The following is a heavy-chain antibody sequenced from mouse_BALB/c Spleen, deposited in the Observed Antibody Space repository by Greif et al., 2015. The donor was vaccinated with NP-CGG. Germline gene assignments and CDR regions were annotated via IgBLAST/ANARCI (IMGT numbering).Heavy chain of an antibody. V-gene: IGHV7-3*02. D-gene: IGHD1-1*01. CDR2: IRNKANGYTT. Sequence: EVKVVESGGGLVQPGGSLRLSCATSGFTFTDYYMSWVRQPPGKALEWLGFIRNKANGYTTEYSASVKGRFTISRDNSQSILYLQMNTLRAEDSATYYCARVSRITTVVFDYWGQGTTLTVSS. CDR3: ARVSRITTVVFDY. CDR1: GFTFTDYY. J-gene: IGHJ2*01.